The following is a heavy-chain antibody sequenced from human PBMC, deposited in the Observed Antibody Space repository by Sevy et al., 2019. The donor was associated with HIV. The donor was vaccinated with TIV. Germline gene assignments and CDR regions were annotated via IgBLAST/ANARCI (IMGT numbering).Heavy chain of an antibody. CDR2: INQDGSQK. J-gene: IGHJ4*02. D-gene: IGHD3-16*01. CDR3: TRKLGEY. Sequence: GGSLRLSCVASGYTISVYWMSWVRQAPGKGLEWVVNINQDGSQKYYLASVKGRFTISRDNARNSVFLQMTGLRDDDEAIYYCTRKLGEYWGQGTLVTVSS. CDR1: GYTISVYW. V-gene: IGHV3-7*01.